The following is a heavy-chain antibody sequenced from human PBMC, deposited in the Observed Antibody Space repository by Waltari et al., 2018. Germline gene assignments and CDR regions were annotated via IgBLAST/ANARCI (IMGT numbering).Heavy chain of an antibody. D-gene: IGHD2-2*03. Sequence: QVQLVQSGAEVKKPGSSVKVSCKASGGTFSSYTISWVRQAPGQGLEWMGRIIPILGIANYAQKFQGRVTITADKSTSTAYMELSSLRSEDTAVYYCAREEPGYCSSTSCYDVDYWGQGTLVIVSS. CDR1: GGTFSSYT. J-gene: IGHJ4*02. V-gene: IGHV1-69*08. CDR2: IIPILGIA. CDR3: AREEPGYCSSTSCYDVDY.